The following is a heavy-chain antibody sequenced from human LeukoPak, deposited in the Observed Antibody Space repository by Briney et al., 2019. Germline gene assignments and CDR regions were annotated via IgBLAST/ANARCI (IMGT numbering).Heavy chain of an antibody. CDR3: ARVYGDYSGLEAFDI. V-gene: IGHV1-8*01. Sequence: GASVKVSCKASGYTFTSYDINWVRQATGQGLGWMGWMNPNSGNTGYVQKFQGRVTMTRNTSISTAYMELSSLRSEDTAVYYCARVYGDYSGLEAFDIWGQGTMVTVSS. J-gene: IGHJ3*02. CDR1: GYTFTSYD. CDR2: MNPNSGNT. D-gene: IGHD4-17*01.